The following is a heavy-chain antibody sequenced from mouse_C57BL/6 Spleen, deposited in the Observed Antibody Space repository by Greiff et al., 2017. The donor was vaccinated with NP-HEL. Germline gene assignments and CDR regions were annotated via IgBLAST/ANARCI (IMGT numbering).Heavy chain of an antibody. CDR1: GYTFTDYY. D-gene: IGHD1-1*01. CDR2: IFPGSGST. Sequence: VQLQQSGPELVKPGASVKISCKASGYTFTDYYINWVKQRPGQGLEWIGWIFPGSGSTYCNEKFKGKATLTVDKSSSTAYMLLSSLTSEDSAVYFCARRYDYYGSSPWYFDVWGTGTTVTVSS. CDR3: ARRYDYYGSSPWYFDV. J-gene: IGHJ1*03. V-gene: IGHV1-75*01.